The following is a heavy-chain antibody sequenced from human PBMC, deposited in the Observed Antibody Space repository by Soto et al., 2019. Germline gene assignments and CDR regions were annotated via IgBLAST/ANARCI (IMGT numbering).Heavy chain of an antibody. CDR1: GFSLTETGMG. CDR2: IYWDDDK. V-gene: IGHV2-5*02. CDR3: AHRRAGYFDS. J-gene: IGHJ4*02. Sequence: QITLKESGPTLVKPTQTLTLTCTFSGFSLTETGMGVGWIRQPPGKALEWLALIYWDDDKRYRPSLKSGLTISKDASKNQVVLTKTNVDAVDTATYYCAHRRAGYFDSWGKGTLVTVSS.